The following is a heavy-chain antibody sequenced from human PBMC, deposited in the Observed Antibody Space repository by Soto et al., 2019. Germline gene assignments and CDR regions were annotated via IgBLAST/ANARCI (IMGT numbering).Heavy chain of an antibody. J-gene: IGHJ6*02. Sequence: QVQLVQSGAAVKKHGSSVKVSCKASGGTFSSYAISWVRQAPGQGLEWMVGIIPIFGTANYAQKFQGRVTITADESTSTAYMELSRLLSEDTAVYYCARAVITRPGGYSGMDVWGQGTTVTVSS. CDR1: GGTFSSYA. V-gene: IGHV1-69*01. CDR2: IIPIFGTA. D-gene: IGHD6-6*01. CDR3: ARAVITRPGGYSGMDV.